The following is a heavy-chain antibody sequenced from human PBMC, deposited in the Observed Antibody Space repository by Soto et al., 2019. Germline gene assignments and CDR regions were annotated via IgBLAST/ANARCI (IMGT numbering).Heavy chain of an antibody. V-gene: IGHV4-34*01. Sequence: SETLSLTCAVYGGSFSGYYWSWIRQPPGKGLEWIGEINHSGSTNYNPSLKSRVTITVDTSKNQFSLKLSSVTAADTAVYYCARRQSVGANSYIFDYWGQGTLVTVSS. J-gene: IGHJ4*02. CDR3: ARRQSVGANSYIFDY. CDR2: INHSGST. CDR1: GGSFSGYY. D-gene: IGHD1-26*01.